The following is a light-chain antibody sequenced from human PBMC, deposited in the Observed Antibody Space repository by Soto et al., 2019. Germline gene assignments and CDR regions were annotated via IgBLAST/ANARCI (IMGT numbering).Light chain of an antibody. V-gene: IGLV2-14*01. CDR2: EAR. CDR3: SLYTSENTYV. CDR1: SRDVGGYNY. Sequence: QSALTQPASVSGSPGQSITISCTGTSRDVGGYNYVSWYQQYPGKAPKLIIYEARNRPSGVPDRFSGSKSGNTASLTISGLQAADEADYYCSLYTSENTYVFGTGTKVNVL. J-gene: IGLJ1*01.